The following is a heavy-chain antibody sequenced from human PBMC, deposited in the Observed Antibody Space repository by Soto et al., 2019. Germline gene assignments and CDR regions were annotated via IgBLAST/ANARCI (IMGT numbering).Heavy chain of an antibody. CDR3: ARDYYYDSSGPPGYYGMDV. CDR1: GHTFTSYA. Sequence: ASVKVSCKASGHTFTSYAMHWVRPAPGQRLEWMGWINAGNGNTKYSQKFQGRVTITRDTSASTAYMELSSLRSEDTAVYYCARDYYYDSSGPPGYYGMDVWGQGTTVTVSS. V-gene: IGHV1-3*01. J-gene: IGHJ6*02. CDR2: INAGNGNT. D-gene: IGHD3-22*01.